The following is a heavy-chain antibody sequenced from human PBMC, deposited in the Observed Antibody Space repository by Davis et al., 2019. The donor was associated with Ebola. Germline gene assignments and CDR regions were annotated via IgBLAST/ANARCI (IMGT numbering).Heavy chain of an antibody. CDR1: GGSITGYS. Sequence: MPSETLSLTCTVSGGSITGYSWNWIRQSPGKGLEWIGFITYTGYTTYNPFLKSRVSMSVDPSGNHFSLDLKSVTAADTAVYYCARDSVGALDVWGHGTMVTVS. CDR3: ARDSVGALDV. CDR2: ITYTGYT. V-gene: IGHV4-59*01. J-gene: IGHJ3*01.